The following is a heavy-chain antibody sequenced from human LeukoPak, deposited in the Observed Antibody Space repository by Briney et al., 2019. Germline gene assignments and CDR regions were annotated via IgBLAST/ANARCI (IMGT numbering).Heavy chain of an antibody. Sequence: GGSLRLSSAASGFTFRSYAINWVRQAPGKGLEWVSFISSSGGTIYYADSVKGRFTISRDNAENSLYLQMNSLRAEDTAVYYCARAAYYYDSSAYPYWYFDLWGRGTLVTVSS. D-gene: IGHD3-22*01. CDR1: GFTFRSYA. CDR2: ISSSGGTI. J-gene: IGHJ2*01. CDR3: ARAAYYYDSSAYPYWYFDL. V-gene: IGHV3-48*03.